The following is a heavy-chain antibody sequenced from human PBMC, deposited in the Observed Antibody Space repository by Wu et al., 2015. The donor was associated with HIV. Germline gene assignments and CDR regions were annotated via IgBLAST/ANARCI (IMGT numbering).Heavy chain of an antibody. CDR3: VRDQQWPTEYYHYYGMDV. CDR2: ISPFNGNT. CDR1: GYIFTNFD. J-gene: IGHJ6*02. Sequence: QAQLVQSGGEVKNPGTSVKVSCKASGYIFTNFDITWVRQAPGQGLEWIGWISPFNGNTRYSPKVQARLTLATDTSTSTAYMELRSLRSDDTAVYYCVRDQQWPTEYYHYYGMDVWGQGTTVTVSS. V-gene: IGHV1-18*01. D-gene: IGHD6-19*01.